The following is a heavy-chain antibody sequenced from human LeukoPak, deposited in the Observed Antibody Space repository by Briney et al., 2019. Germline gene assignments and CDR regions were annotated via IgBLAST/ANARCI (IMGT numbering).Heavy chain of an antibody. J-gene: IGHJ4*02. CDR2: IYQSGRT. CDR3: ARGDASGYPDY. CDR1: GGSISSSNW. D-gene: IGHD3-22*01. Sequence: SETLSLTCAVSGGSISSSNWWSWVRQSPGKGLEWIGEIYQSGRTNYKPSLKSRVTISVDKSKNQLSLKLISVTAADTAVYYCARGDASGYPDYWGQGTLVTVSS. V-gene: IGHV4-4*02.